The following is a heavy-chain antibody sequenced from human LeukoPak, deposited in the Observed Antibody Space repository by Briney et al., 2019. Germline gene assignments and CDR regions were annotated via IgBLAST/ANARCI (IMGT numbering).Heavy chain of an antibody. CDR3: ARVDIDMWSGYYIFDY. J-gene: IGHJ4*02. Sequence: GRSLRLSCAAPGFTFSSYHMHWVRQAPGKGLEWVADISYDGSDKYYADSVKGRFTISRDNSKSTLYLQMSSLRPEDTAVYYCARVDIDMWSGYYIFDYWGQGTLVTVSS. CDR2: ISYDGSDK. D-gene: IGHD3-3*01. V-gene: IGHV3-30*04. CDR1: GFTFSSYH.